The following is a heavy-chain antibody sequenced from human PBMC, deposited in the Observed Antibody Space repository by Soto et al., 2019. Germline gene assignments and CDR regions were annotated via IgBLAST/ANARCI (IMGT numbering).Heavy chain of an antibody. D-gene: IGHD6-19*01. Sequence: SETLSLTCAVYGGSFSGYYWSWIRQPPGKGLEWIGEINHSGSTNYNPSLKSRVAISVDTSKNQFSLKLSSVTAADTAVYYCARAIAVAGKSVAWFDPWGQGTLVTVSS. V-gene: IGHV4-34*01. CDR2: INHSGST. CDR3: ARAIAVAGKSVAWFDP. CDR1: GGSFSGYY. J-gene: IGHJ5*02.